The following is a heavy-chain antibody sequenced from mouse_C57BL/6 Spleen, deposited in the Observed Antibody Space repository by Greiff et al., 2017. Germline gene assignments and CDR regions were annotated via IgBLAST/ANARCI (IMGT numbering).Heavy chain of an antibody. CDR3: ARSYSSGYVGMDY. J-gene: IGHJ4*01. CDR1: GYTFTGYW. V-gene: IGHV1-81*01. CDR2: IYPRSGNT. Sequence: QVQLQQSGAELMKPGASVKLSCKATGYTFTGYWIEWVKQRPGQGLEWIGEIYPRSGNTYYNEKFKGKATLTADKSSSTAYMELRSLTSEDSAVYFCARSYSSGYVGMDYWGQGTSVTVSS. D-gene: IGHD3-2*02.